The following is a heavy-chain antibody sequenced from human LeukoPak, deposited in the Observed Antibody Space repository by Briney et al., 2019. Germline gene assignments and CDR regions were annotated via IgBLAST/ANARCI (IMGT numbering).Heavy chain of an antibody. J-gene: IGHJ4*02. D-gene: IGHD3-22*01. CDR1: GFTFSSYA. Sequence: GGSLRLSCAASGFTFSSYAMSWVRQAPGKGLEWVSAISGSGGSTYYADSVKGRFTISRDNSKNTLYLQMNSLRAEDTAVYYCARDLGYDSSGYGDYWGQGTLVTVSS. CDR3: ARDLGYDSSGYGDY. V-gene: IGHV3-23*01. CDR2: ISGSGGST.